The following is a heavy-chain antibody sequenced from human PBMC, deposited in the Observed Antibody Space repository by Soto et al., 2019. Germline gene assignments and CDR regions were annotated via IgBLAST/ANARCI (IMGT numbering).Heavy chain of an antibody. CDR2: IYYSGST. Sequence: QVQLQESGPGLVKPSQTLSLTCTVSGGSISSGDYYWSWIRQPPGKGLEWIGYIYYSGSTYYNPSLKRRVTISVDTSKNQFSLKLSSVTAADTAVYYCARVKRITIFGVVIIPGFDPWGQGTLVTVSS. CDR3: ARVKRITIFGVVIIPGFDP. CDR1: GGSISSGDYY. V-gene: IGHV4-30-4*01. D-gene: IGHD3-3*01. J-gene: IGHJ5*02.